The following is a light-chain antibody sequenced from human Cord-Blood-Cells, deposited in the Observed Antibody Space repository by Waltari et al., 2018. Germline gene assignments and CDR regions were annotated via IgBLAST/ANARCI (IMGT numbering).Light chain of an antibody. Sequence: EIVLTQSPGTLSLSPGERATLSCRASQSVSSSYLAWYQHKPGQAPRLLIYGASSRATGIPDRFSVSGAGTDFSLTISRLEPEDFAVYYWQQYGSSPITFGQGTRLEIK. CDR3: QQYGSSPIT. V-gene: IGKV3-20*01. J-gene: IGKJ5*01. CDR2: GAS. CDR1: QSVSSSY.